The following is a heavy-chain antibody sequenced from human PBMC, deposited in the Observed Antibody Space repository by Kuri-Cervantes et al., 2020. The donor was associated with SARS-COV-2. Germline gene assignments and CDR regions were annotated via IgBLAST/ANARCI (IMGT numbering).Heavy chain of an antibody. CDR1: GYTFTSYG. V-gene: IGHV1-18*01. Sequence: ASVKVSCKASGYTFTSYGISWVRQAPGQGLEWMGWISAYNGNTNYAQKLQGRVIMTTDTSTSTAYMELRSLRSDDTAVYYCARSGYSYGPETQGAFDIWGQGTMVTVSS. CDR2: ISAYNGNT. D-gene: IGHD5-18*01. J-gene: IGHJ3*02. CDR3: ARSGYSYGPETQGAFDI.